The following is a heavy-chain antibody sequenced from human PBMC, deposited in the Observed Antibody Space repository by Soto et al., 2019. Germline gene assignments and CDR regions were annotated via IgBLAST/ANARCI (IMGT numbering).Heavy chain of an antibody. V-gene: IGHV4-38-2*01. Sequence: SETLSLTCAVSGYSISSGYYWGWIRQPPGKGLEWIGSIYHSGSTYYNPSLKSRVTISVDTSKNQFSLKLSSVTAADTAVYYCASDWAHITIFGVVIYNWFDPWGQGTLVTVSS. CDR2: IYHSGST. D-gene: IGHD3-3*01. CDR1: GYSISSGYY. J-gene: IGHJ5*02. CDR3: ASDWAHITIFGVVIYNWFDP.